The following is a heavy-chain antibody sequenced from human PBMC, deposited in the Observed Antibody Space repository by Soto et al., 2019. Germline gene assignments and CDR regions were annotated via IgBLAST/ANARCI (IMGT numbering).Heavy chain of an antibody. CDR3: ATNSGAQSY. J-gene: IGHJ4*02. Sequence: EVHLVESGGGLVQPGGGSLRLSCAASGFTFSTYTMNWVRQAPGKGLEWVSCISPSSTSIFYADSVKGRFTISRDNAKSSLCLQLNSLRGEGTAVYCCATNSGAQSYWGLGTLVTVSS. V-gene: IGHV3-48*01. D-gene: IGHD6-25*01. CDR1: GFTFSTYT. CDR2: ISPSSTSI.